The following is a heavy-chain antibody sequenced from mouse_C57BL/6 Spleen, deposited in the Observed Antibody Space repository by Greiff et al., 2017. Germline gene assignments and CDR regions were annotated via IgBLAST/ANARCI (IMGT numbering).Heavy chain of an antibody. V-gene: IGHV14-3*01. D-gene: IGHD1-1*01. J-gene: IGHJ2*01. CDR1: GFNIKNTY. CDR2: IDPANGNT. CDR3: ARISPITTVVAPYFDY. Sequence: EVQLQQSVAELVRPGASVKLSCTASGFNIKNTYMHWVKQRPEQGLEWIGRIDPANGNTKYAPKFQGKATITADTSSNTAYLQLSSLTSEDTAIYYCARISPITTVVAPYFDYWGQGTTLTVSS.